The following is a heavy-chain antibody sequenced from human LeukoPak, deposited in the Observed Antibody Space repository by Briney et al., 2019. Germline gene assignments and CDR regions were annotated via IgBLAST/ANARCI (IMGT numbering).Heavy chain of an antibody. J-gene: IGHJ4*02. V-gene: IGHV3-74*01. CDR2: IKSDGST. D-gene: IGHD5-12*01. CDR1: GFTFSSYW. Sequence: AGGSLRLSCAASGFTFSSYWMHWVRQTPGKGLMWVARIKSDGSTIYADSVQGRFTISRDNAKNMVYLQMNSLRADDTAVYYCARVEASGYDYGAFDYWGQGTLVTVSS. CDR3: ARVEASGYDYGAFDY.